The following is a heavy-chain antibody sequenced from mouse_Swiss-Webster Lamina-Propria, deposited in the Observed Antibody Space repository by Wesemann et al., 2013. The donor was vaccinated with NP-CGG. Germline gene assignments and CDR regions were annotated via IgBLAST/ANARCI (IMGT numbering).Heavy chain of an antibody. CDR3: ARDGNYWYFDV. D-gene: IGHD2-1*01. J-gene: IGHJ1*01. V-gene: IGHV5-4*02. CDR1: GFTFSDYY. CDR2: ISDGGSYT. Sequence: EVQLVESGGDLVKPGGSLKLSCAASGFTFSDYYMYWVRQTPEKRLEWVATISDGGSYTYYPDSVKGRFTISRDNAKNNLYLQMSSLKSEDTAMYYCARDGNYWYFDVWGAGTTVTVSS.